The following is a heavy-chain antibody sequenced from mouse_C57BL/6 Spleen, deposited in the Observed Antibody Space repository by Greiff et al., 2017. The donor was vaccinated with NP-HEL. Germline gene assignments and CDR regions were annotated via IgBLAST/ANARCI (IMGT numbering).Heavy chain of an antibody. CDR3: AIFTTVVSYYFDY. CDR2: IYPGSGST. Sequence: VQLQQPGAELVKPGASVKMSCKASGYTFTSYWITWVKQRPGQGLEWIGDIYPGSGSTNYNEKFKSKATLTVDTSSSTAYMQLSSLTSEDSAVYYCAIFTTVVSYYFDYWGQGTTLTVSS. D-gene: IGHD1-1*01. J-gene: IGHJ2*01. CDR1: GYTFTSYW. V-gene: IGHV1-55*01.